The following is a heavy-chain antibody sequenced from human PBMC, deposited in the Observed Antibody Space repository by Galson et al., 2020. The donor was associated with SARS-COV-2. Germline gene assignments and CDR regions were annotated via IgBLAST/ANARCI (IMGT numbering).Heavy chain of an antibody. D-gene: IGHD3-10*01. Sequence: TGGSLRLSCAASGFTFTNHAMSWVRQAPGKGLEWVSFISGSGGDTLYAESVKGRFIISRDDSKNMLYLQMDSLRAEDTAIYYCAQGRGSHSPQAECWGQGTLVTVSS. CDR3: AQGRGSHSPQAEC. CDR1: GFTFTNHA. V-gene: IGHV3-23*01. J-gene: IGHJ4*02. CDR2: ISGSGGDT.